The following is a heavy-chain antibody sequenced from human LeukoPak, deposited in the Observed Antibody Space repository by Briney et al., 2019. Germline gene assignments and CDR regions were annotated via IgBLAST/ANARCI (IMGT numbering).Heavy chain of an antibody. CDR2: IIPIFGTA. D-gene: IGHD6-19*01. J-gene: IGHJ6*02. V-gene: IGHV1-69*13. Sequence: ASVKVSCKASGGTFSSYAISWVRQAPGQGLEWMGGIIPIFGTANYAQKFQGRVTITADESTSTAYMELSSLRSEDTAVYYCARVGGSGWYGGYYGMDVWGQGTTVTVSS. CDR1: GGTFSSYA. CDR3: ARVGGSGWYGGYYGMDV.